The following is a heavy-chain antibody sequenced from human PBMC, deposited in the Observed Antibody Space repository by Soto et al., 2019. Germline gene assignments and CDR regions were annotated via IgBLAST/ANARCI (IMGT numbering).Heavy chain of an antibody. CDR3: ASLQYYDFWSGYSNRYCFDY. D-gene: IGHD3-3*01. Sequence: EVQLVESGGGLVQPGGSLRLSCAASGFTFSSYWMSWVRQAPGKGLEWVANIKQDGSEKYYVDSVKGRFTISRDNAKNSLYLQMNSLRAEDTAVYYCASLQYYDFWSGYSNRYCFDYWGQGTLVTVSS. J-gene: IGHJ4*02. CDR1: GFTFSSYW. V-gene: IGHV3-7*01. CDR2: IKQDGSEK.